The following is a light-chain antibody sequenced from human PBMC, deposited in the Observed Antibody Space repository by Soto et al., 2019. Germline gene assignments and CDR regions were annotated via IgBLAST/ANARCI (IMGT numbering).Light chain of an antibody. CDR3: QQYYSTPRT. V-gene: IGKV4-1*01. J-gene: IGKJ1*01. CDR2: WAS. Sequence: DIVMTQSPDSLAVSLGERATINCKSSQSVLSSSNNRNYLVWYQQKPGQPPRLLIHWASTRKFGVPDRFTGSRSGTDFTLTISSLQAEDVAVYYCQQYYSTPRTFGQGTKVEIK. CDR1: QSVLSSSNNRNY.